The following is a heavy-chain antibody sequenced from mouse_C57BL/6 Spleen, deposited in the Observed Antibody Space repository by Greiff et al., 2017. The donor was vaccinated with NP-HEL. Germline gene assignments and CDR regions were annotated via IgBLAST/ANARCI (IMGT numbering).Heavy chain of an antibody. V-gene: IGHV1-52*01. CDR3: ARGEGYDGYPYYFDY. CDR2: IDPSDSET. J-gene: IGHJ2*01. D-gene: IGHD2-3*01. CDR1: GYTFTSYW. Sequence: QVQLQQPGAELVRPGSSVKLSCKASGYTFTSYWMHWVKQRPIQGLEWIGNIDPSDSETHYNQKFKDKATLTVDKSSSTAYMQLSSLTSEDSAVYYCARGEGYDGYPYYFDYWGQGTTLTVSS.